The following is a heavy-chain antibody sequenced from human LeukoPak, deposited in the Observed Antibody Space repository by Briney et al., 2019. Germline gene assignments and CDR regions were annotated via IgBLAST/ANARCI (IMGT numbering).Heavy chain of an antibody. CDR2: ISAGGGST. Sequence: GGSLRLSCAASGLTFSSYAMSWVRQAPGKGLEWVSVISAGGGSTYYADSVKGRFTISRDNSKNTLYLQMNSLRAEDTAVYYCAKDRAAAGFDYWGQGTLVTVSS. J-gene: IGHJ4*02. D-gene: IGHD6-13*01. V-gene: IGHV3-23*01. CDR1: GLTFSSYA. CDR3: AKDRAAAGFDY.